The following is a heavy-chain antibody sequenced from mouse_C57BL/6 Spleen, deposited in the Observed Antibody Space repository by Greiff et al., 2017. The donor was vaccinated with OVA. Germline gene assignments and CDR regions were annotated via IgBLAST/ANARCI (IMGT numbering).Heavy chain of an antibody. D-gene: IGHD2-5*01. V-gene: IGHV5-4*01. J-gene: IGHJ2*01. CDR1: GFTFSSYA. Sequence: EVMLVESGGGLVKPGGSLKLSCAASGFTFSSYAMSWVRQTPEKRLEWVATISDGGSYTYYPDNVKGRFTISRDNAKNNLYLQMSHLKSEDTAMYYCAREGYYSNYVFDYWGQGTTLTVSS. CDR3: AREGYYSNYVFDY. CDR2: ISDGGSYT.